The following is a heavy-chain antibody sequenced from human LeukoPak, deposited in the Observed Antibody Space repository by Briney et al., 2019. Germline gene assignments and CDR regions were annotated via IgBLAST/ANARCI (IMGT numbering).Heavy chain of an antibody. J-gene: IGHJ4*02. CDR1: GGSISSGDYY. CDR3: ARLKFRTAMVIRIFDY. D-gene: IGHD5-18*01. CDR2: IYYSGST. Sequence: PSQTLSLTCTVSGGSISSGDYYWSWIRQPPGKGLEWIGYIYYSGSTYYNPSLKSRVTISVDTSKNQFSLKLSSVTAADTAVYYCARLKFRTAMVIRIFDYWGQGTLVTVSS. V-gene: IGHV4-30-4*08.